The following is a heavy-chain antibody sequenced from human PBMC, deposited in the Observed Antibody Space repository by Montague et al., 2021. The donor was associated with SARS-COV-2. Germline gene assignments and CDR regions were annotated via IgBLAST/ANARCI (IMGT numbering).Heavy chain of an antibody. CDR1: GDSITNYY. CDR2: MHFTGKT. D-gene: IGHD3-10*01. J-gene: IGHJ4*02. Sequence: SETLSLTCRVSGDSITNYYWSWIRQPAGKGLEWIGRMHFTGKTNFSPFFSSRLTMSADTSKNQFSLKLTSVTAADTAIYFCARDRFDFGAGRQGTIDFWGQGTLVTVSS. V-gene: IGHV4-4*07. CDR3: ARDRFDFGAGRQGTIDF.